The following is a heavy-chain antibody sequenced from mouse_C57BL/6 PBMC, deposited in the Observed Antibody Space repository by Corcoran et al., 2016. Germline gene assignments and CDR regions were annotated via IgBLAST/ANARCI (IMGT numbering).Heavy chain of an antibody. CDR1: GYTFTTYG. J-gene: IGHJ3*01. V-gene: IGHV9-3*01. D-gene: IGHD2-4*01. CDR2: INTYSGVP. Sequence: QIQLVQSVPELKKPGETVKISCKASGYTFTTYGMSWVKQAPGKGLKWMGWINTYSGVPTYADDFKGRFAFSLETSASTAYLQINNLKNEDTATYFCARDYDSWFAYWGQGTLVTVSA. CDR3: ARDYDSWFAY.